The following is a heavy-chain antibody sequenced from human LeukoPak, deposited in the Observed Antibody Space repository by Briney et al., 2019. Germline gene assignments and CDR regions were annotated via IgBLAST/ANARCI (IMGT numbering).Heavy chain of an antibody. Sequence: GGSLRLSCAASGFTFSSYAMSWVRQAPGKGLEWVSAISGSGGSTYYADSVKGRSTISRDNSKNTLYLQMNSLRAEDTAVYYCAKEGRSYYDILTGYFDYWGQGTLVTVSS. CDR1: GFTFSSYA. V-gene: IGHV3-23*01. D-gene: IGHD3-9*01. J-gene: IGHJ4*02. CDR2: ISGSGGST. CDR3: AKEGRSYYDILTGYFDY.